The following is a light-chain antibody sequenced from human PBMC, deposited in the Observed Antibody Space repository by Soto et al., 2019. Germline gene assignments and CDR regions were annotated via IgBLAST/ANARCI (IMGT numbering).Light chain of an antibody. CDR3: CSYAGSYTFVV. CDR2: DIS. J-gene: IGLJ2*01. Sequence: QSVLTQPRSVSGSPGQSVTISCTATSSDVGGYNYVSWYQQHPGKAPKLMIYDISKRPSGVPDRFSGSKSGNTASLTISGLQDEDEADYYCCSYAGSYTFVVFGGGTKLTVL. CDR1: SSDVGGYNY. V-gene: IGLV2-11*01.